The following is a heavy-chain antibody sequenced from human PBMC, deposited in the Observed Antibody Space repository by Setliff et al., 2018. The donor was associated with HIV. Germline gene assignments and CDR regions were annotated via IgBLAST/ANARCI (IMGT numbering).Heavy chain of an antibody. V-gene: IGHV3-72*01. Sequence: RLSCAASGFTFSDHYMDWVRQAPGKGLEWVGRTRNKVNSYTTEYAASVKGRFTISRDDSKNSLYLQMNSLKTEDTAVYYCARGRLLWSGSYYYYYMDVWGKGTTVTVSS. D-gene: IGHD3-10*01. CDR1: GFTFSDHY. CDR3: ARGRLLWSGSYYYYYMDV. CDR2: TRNKVNSYTT. J-gene: IGHJ6*03.